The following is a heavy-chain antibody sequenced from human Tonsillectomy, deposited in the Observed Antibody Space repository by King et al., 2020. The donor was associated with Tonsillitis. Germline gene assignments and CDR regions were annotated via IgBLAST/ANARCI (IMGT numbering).Heavy chain of an antibody. J-gene: IGHJ2*01. D-gene: IGHD3-22*01. CDR1: GFTFGNYG. Sequence: QLVQSGGGVVQPGTSLRLSCAASGFTFGNYGMHWVRQAPGKGLEWVAVIAYDVSYESYADSVKGRFTISRDTSKKTLYLQINSLRVEDTAVYYCAKEGIGLSDWYFDLWGRGTLVTVSS. CDR3: AKEGIGLSDWYFDL. V-gene: IGHV3-30*18. CDR2: IAYDVSYE.